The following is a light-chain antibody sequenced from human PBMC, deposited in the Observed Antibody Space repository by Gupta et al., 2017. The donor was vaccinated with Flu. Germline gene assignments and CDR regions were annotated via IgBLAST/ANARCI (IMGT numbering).Light chain of an antibody. CDR3: QQSSSSPVT. J-gene: IGKJ2*01. Sequence: GDRVTITCRASQSVRTYLNWYQQRPGEAPKLLISFASNLQGGVPSRISGSGSGTDFTLIISSLQPEDVGTYYCQQSSSSPVTFGQGTKLEI. V-gene: IGKV1-39*01. CDR1: QSVRTY. CDR2: FAS.